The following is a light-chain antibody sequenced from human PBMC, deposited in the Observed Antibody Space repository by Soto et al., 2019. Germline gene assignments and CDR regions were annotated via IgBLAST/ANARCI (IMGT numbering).Light chain of an antibody. CDR2: YVS. CDR3: SSYTSSSTSVV. CDR1: SSDVGGYNY. J-gene: IGLJ2*01. Sequence: QPALTQPASVSGSPGQSITISCTGTSSDVGGYNYVSWYQQHPGKAPKLVIYYVSNRPSGVSNRFSGSKSGNTASLTISGLQAEDEADYYCSSYTSSSTSVVFGGGTKVTVL. V-gene: IGLV2-14*01.